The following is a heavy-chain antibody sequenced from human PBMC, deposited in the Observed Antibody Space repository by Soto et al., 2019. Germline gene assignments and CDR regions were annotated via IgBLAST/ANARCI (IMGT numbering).Heavy chain of an antibody. V-gene: IGHV1-69*17. J-gene: IGHJ6*02. D-gene: IGHD3-10*01. CDR2: FIPIYGIA. Sequence: QVQLVQSGAEVKKPGSSVKVSCKASGGTFSSYAINWVRQAPGQGLEWMGAFIPIYGIANYAQKFQGRVTITADKSTRTAYMELRSLRSEDTAVIYCAHHTLVGGGVINDYCYGMDLWGPGTTVTVSS. CDR3: AHHTLVGGGVINDYCYGMDL. CDR1: GGTFSSYA.